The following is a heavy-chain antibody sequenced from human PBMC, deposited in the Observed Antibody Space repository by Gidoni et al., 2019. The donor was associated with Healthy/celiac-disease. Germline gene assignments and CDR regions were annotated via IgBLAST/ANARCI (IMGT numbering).Heavy chain of an antibody. J-gene: IGHJ4*02. V-gene: IGHV3-30*04. CDR3: ARAPKPSAHFDY. CDR1: GFPFSSYA. Sequence: QVQLVESGGGVVQPGRSLRLPCAASGFPFSSYAMHWVRQAPGKGLEWVAVISYDGSNKYYADSVKGRFTISRDNSKNTLYLQMNSLRAEDTAVYYCARAPKPSAHFDYWGQGTLVTVSS. D-gene: IGHD6-19*01. CDR2: ISYDGSNK.